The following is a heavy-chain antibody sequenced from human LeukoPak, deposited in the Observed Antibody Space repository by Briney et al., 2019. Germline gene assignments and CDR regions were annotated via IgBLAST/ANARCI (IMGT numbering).Heavy chain of an antibody. Sequence: SETLSLTCAVYGGSFSGYYWSWIRQPPGKGLEWIGEINHSGSTNYNPSLKSRVTISVDTSKNQFSLKLSSVTAADTAVYYCARAIRFLEWSDYYYYYYMDVWGKGTTVTVSS. J-gene: IGHJ6*03. CDR1: GGSFSGYY. V-gene: IGHV4-34*01. D-gene: IGHD3-3*01. CDR3: ARAIRFLEWSDYYYYYYMDV. CDR2: INHSGST.